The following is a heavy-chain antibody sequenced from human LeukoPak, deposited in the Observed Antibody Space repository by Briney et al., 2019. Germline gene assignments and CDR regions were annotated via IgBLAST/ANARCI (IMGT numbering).Heavy chain of an antibody. V-gene: IGHV3-23*01. CDR3: AKDSFSAVAGTTI. CDR1: GFTFSSYA. CDR2: ISGSGGST. D-gene: IGHD6-19*01. Sequence: QAGGSLRLSCAASGFTFSSYAMSWVRQAPGKGLEWVSAISGSGGSTYYADSVKGRFTISRDNSKNTLYLQMNSLRAEDTAVYYCAKDSFSAVAGTTIWGQGTLVTVSS. J-gene: IGHJ4*02.